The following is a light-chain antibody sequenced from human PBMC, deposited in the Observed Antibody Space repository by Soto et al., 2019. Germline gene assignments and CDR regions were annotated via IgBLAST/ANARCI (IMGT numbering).Light chain of an antibody. CDR2: YND. Sequence: QSVLSQPPSASRTPGQRVTISCSGRSSNIGSNTVNWYQQLPGAAPKLLIFYNDRRPSGVPDRFSGSKSGTSASLAISGLQSEDEADYYCAAWDGSLSAMLFGGGTKLTVL. J-gene: IGLJ3*02. CDR1: SSNIGSNT. CDR3: AAWDGSLSAML. V-gene: IGLV1-44*01.